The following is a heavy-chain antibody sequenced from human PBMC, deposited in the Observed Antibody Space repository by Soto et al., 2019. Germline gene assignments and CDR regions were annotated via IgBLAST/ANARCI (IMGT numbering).Heavy chain of an antibody. CDR3: ERVWGMDYIDS. CDR1: GASISSSY. CDR2: IYHSGST. J-gene: IGHJ4*02. D-gene: IGHD7-27*01. Sequence: SETLSLTCTVSGASISSSYWSWIRRPPGKGLEWIGYIYHSGSTKYNPSLKSRVTISVDTSKNQFSVKLSSVTAADTAVYYCERVWGMDYIDSWGQANRLTVS. V-gene: IGHV4-59*01.